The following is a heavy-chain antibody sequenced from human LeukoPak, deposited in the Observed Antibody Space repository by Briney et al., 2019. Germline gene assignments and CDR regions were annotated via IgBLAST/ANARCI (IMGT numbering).Heavy chain of an antibody. CDR2: IYHSGST. CDR3: ARVPLSDHYNSSGYYYPY. Sequence: SETLSLTCTVSGYSISSGYYWGWIRQPPGKGLEWIGSIYHSGSTYYNPSLKSRVTISVDTSKNQFSLKLSSVTAADTAVYYCARVPLSDHYNSSGYYYPYWGQGTLDTVSS. V-gene: IGHV4-38-2*02. D-gene: IGHD3-22*01. J-gene: IGHJ4*02. CDR1: GYSISSGYY.